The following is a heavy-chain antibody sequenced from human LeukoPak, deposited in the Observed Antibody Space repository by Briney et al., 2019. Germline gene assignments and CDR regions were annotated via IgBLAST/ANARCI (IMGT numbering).Heavy chain of an antibody. Sequence: SETLSLTCTVSGDSISSFYWSWIRQPPGKGLEWIGYMYYSGSTNYNPSLKSRVTMSVDTSKNQFSLKLSSVTAADTAVYYCAGHIYFWSGYYKGAFGAFDIWGQGTMVTVSS. D-gene: IGHD3-3*01. V-gene: IGHV4-59*08. CDR2: MYYSGST. CDR1: GDSISSFY. J-gene: IGHJ3*02. CDR3: AGHIYFWSGYYKGAFGAFDI.